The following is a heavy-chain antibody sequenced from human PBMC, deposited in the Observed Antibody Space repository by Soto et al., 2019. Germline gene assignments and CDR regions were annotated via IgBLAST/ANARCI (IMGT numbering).Heavy chain of an antibody. D-gene: IGHD6-13*01. Sequence: QVQLQESGPGLVKPSETQSLTCTVSGGSISTYYWSWIRQPAGKGLEWIGRIYTSGSTNYNPSLKSRVTMSVDTSKNQFSLKLSSVTAADTAVYYCARSLAGYGSSWYYFDYWGQGTLVTVSS. J-gene: IGHJ4*02. V-gene: IGHV4-4*07. CDR1: GGSISTYY. CDR2: IYTSGST. CDR3: ARSLAGYGSSWYYFDY.